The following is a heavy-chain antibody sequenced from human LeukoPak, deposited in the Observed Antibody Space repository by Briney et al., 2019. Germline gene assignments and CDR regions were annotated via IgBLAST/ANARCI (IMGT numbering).Heavy chain of an antibody. V-gene: IGHV3-7*01. CDR1: GITSSNYW. D-gene: IGHD2-2*01. Sequence: GGSLRLSCVVSGITSSNYWMSWVRQAPGKGLEWVAFIKEDGSDKHYVDSVKGRFTISRDNAKNSLYLQMNSLRAEDTAVYFCHQPVTLPAWGQGALVTVSP. CDR2: IKEDGSDK. J-gene: IGHJ5*02. CDR3: HQPVTLPA.